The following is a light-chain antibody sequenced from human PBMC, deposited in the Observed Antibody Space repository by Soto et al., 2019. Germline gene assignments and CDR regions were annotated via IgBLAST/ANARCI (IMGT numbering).Light chain of an antibody. Sequence: RASQYITSYLAWYQQKPGKAPKLLIYAASTLQSGVPSRFSGSGSGTDFTLTSTCLQSQDFATYYCQQYYTYPRTFGQGTKVDIK. J-gene: IGKJ1*01. CDR2: AAS. CDR3: QQYYTYPRT. CDR1: QYITSY. V-gene: IGKV1-8*01.